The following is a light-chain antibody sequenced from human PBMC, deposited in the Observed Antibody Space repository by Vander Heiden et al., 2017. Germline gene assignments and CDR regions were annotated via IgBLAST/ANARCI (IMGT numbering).Light chain of an antibody. CDR2: DAS. CDR3: QKYGNIPFT. Sequence: DIQMTQSPSSLSASVGDRVTITCQASQAIGIFLNWYQQKSGKAPKLLIYDASNLETGVPSRFSGSESGTDFTFTITGLRPEEVAKYYCQKYGNIPFTFGLGPKWTSN. J-gene: IGKJ3*01. CDR1: QAIGIF. V-gene: IGKV1-33*01.